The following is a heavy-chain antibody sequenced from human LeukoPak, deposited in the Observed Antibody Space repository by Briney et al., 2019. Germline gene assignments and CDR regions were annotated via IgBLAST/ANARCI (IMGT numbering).Heavy chain of an antibody. CDR3: AKSRSSSSWYGAD. D-gene: IGHD6-13*01. CDR1: GFTFSNAW. CDR2: IGGSGEST. Sequence: GGSLRLSCAASGFTFSNAWMNWVRQAPGKGLEWVSSIGGSGESTFYADSMKGRFTISRDNSKNTLFLQMSSLRADDTAVYYCAKSRSSSSWYGADWGPGTLVTVSS. J-gene: IGHJ1*01. V-gene: IGHV3-23*01.